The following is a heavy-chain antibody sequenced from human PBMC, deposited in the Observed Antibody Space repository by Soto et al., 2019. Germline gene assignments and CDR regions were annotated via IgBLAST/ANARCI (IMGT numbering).Heavy chain of an antibody. D-gene: IGHD3-10*01. CDR2: INRDGSDK. J-gene: IGHJ4*02. CDR1: GFTFRNYW. CDR3: APSEAARGGVDLDS. Sequence: EVQLVDSGGDLVQPGGSLRLSCVGSGFTFRNYWLGWVRQAPGKGLEWVANINRDGSDKYYVDSVEGRFTISRDNAKNSLFLQMNSLRAEDTALYYCAPSEAARGGVDLDSWGQGTLVTVPS. V-gene: IGHV3-7*01.